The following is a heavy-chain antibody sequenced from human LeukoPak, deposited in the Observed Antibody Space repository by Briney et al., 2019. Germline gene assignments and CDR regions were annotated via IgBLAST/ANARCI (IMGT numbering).Heavy chain of an antibody. CDR2: ISSSYYI. D-gene: IGHD3-22*01. V-gene: IGHV3-21*01. CDR3: AKDLGTTMITSLDY. Sequence: PGGSLRLSCAASGFTFSTYAMNWVRQAPGEGLKWVSSISSSYYIYYADSVTGRFTISRDNAKNSLYLQMNSLRADDTAVYYCAKDLGTTMITSLDYWGQGTLVTVSS. CDR1: GFTFSTYA. J-gene: IGHJ4*02.